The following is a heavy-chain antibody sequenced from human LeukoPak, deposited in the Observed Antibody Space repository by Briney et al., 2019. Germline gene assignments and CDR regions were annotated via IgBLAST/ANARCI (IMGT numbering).Heavy chain of an antibody. V-gene: IGHV3-30*02. CDR1: GFTFSSYG. J-gene: IGHJ4*02. Sequence: GGSLRLSRAASGFTFSSYGMHWVRQAPGKGLEWVAFIRYDGSNKYYADSVKGRFTISRDNSKNTLYLQMNSLRAEDTAVYYCAKDFTIFGVVIMGVDYWGQGTLVTVSS. CDR2: IRYDGSNK. D-gene: IGHD3-3*01. CDR3: AKDFTIFGVVIMGVDY.